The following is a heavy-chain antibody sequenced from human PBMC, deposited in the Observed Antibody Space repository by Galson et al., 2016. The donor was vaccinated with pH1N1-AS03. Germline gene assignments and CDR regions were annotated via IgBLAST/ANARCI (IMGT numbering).Heavy chain of an antibody. V-gene: IGHV1-18*04. D-gene: IGHD3-3*01. CDR2: ISGYNGQT. CDR3: VKDFWADDSGY. CDR1: GYTFTNFG. J-gene: IGHJ4*02. Sequence: SVKVSCKASGYTFTNFGITWVRQAPGQGLEWMGWISGYNGQTHYAQRFQGRVTLTTDTSTTTAYMELRSLRSDDTAVYYCVKDFWADDSGYCGQGTLVTVSS.